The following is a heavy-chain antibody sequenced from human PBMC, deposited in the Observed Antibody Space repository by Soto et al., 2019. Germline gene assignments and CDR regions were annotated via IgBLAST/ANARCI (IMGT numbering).Heavy chain of an antibody. CDR3: ARGGGPYYYDISGRDAFDI. Sequence: SETLSLTCNVSGGSFTDYYWGWIRQPPGKGLEWIGYIYYTGSTNYNPSLKSRVTISVDTSKSQFSLKLSSVTAADTAVYYCARGGGPYYYDISGRDAFDIWGQGTMVTVSS. D-gene: IGHD3-22*01. J-gene: IGHJ3*02. V-gene: IGHV4-59*01. CDR2: IYYTGST. CDR1: GGSFTDYY.